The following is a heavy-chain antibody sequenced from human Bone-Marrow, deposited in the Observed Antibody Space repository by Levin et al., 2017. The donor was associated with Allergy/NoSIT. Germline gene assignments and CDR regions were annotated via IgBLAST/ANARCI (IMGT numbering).Heavy chain of an antibody. CDR2: IGDSAYST. J-gene: IGHJ4*02. CDR3: AKLWQVYYGSGGYSNAALDY. V-gene: IGHV3-23*01. Sequence: GESLKISCAASGFTFSTYAMNWVRQAPGKGLEWVSTIGDSAYSTYYADSVKGRFTVSRDNSKNTLFLQMNSLRVEDTAVYYCAKLWQVYYGSGGYSNAALDYWGQGTLVTVSS. CDR1: GFTFSTYA. D-gene: IGHD3-10*01.